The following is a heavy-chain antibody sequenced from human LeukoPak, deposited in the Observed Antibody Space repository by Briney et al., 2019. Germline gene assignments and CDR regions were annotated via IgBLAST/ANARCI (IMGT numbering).Heavy chain of an antibody. CDR1: GFTFDDYA. Sequence: GGSLRLSCAASGFTFDDYAMHWVRQAPGKGLEWVSLISWDGGTTYYADSVKGRFTISRDNSKNSLYLQMNSLRAGDTAVYYCARGGLRTYYDYVWGSYRSSDAFDIWGQGTMVTVSS. CDR2: ISWDGGTT. CDR3: ARGGLRTYYDYVWGSYRSSDAFDI. V-gene: IGHV3-43D*03. J-gene: IGHJ3*02. D-gene: IGHD3-16*02.